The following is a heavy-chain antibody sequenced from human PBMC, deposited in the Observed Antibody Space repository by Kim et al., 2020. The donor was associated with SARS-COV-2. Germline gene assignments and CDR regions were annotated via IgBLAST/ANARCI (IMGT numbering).Heavy chain of an antibody. CDR2: ISGSGGST. J-gene: IGHJ6*02. V-gene: IGHV3-23*01. CDR1: GFTFSSYA. D-gene: IGHD6-19*01. Sequence: RGSLRLSCAASGFTFSSYAMSWVRQAPGKGLEWVSAISGSGGSTYYADSVKGRFTISRDNSKNTLYLQMNSLRAEDTAVYYCAKDLGIAVAGTLYYYYYYGMDVWGQGTTVTVSS. CDR3: AKDLGIAVAGTLYYYYYYGMDV.